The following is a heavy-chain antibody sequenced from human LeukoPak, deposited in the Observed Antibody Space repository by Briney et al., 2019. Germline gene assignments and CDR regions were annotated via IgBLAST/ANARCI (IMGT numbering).Heavy chain of an antibody. CDR3: ARGLNPPLHARYSSSWYFCDY. Sequence: SETLSLTCAVYGGSFCVYYWSWIRHPPGKGREGMVEINHSGSTNYNPSLKSRVTISVDTPKNHFSLKLSSVTAADTAVYYCARGLNPPLHARYSSSWYFCDYWGQGTLVTVSS. CDR2: INHSGST. CDR1: GGSFCVYY. D-gene: IGHD6-13*01. V-gene: IGHV4-34*01. J-gene: IGHJ4*02.